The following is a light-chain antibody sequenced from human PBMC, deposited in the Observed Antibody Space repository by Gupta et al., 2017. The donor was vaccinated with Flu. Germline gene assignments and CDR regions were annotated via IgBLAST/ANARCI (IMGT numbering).Light chain of an antibody. V-gene: IGLV2-8*01. CDR1: SSDVGRYNF. CDR2: EVT. J-gene: IGLJ1*01. Sequence: QSALTQPPSASGSPGQSVTISCTGASSDVGRYNFVSWYQEHPDKAPKLIIYEVTKRPSGVPDRFSGSQSGNTASLTVSGLQAEDEADYYCSSYAGGNTFVFGTGTRVTGL. CDR3: SSYAGGNTFV.